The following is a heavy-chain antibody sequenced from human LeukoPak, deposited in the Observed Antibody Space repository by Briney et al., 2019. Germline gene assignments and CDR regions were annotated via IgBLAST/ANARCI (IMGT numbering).Heavy chain of an antibody. CDR2: IIPIFGTA. V-gene: IGHV1-69*05. Sequence: SVKVSCKASGGTFSSYAISWVRQAPGQGLEWIGGIIPIFGTANYAQKFQGRVTITTDESTSTAYMELSSLRSEDTAVYYCASGGSQDAFDIWGQGTMVTVSS. J-gene: IGHJ3*02. CDR1: GGTFSSYA. D-gene: IGHD1-26*01. CDR3: ASGGSQDAFDI.